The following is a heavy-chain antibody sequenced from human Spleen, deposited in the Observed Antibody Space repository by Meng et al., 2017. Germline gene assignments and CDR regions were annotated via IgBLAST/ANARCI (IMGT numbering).Heavy chain of an antibody. J-gene: IGHJ4*02. Sequence: QVHLNAWGSSLLTHSETLSLTCIFSGVSFSIYCGGGVRKPQGKGMEWKGEINHSGSTNYHPTREIRATITIDTSKNNLSLKLSSVTAADSAVYYCARGQTTRAHDFDYWGQGTLVTVSS. V-gene: IGHV4-34*01. CDR3: ARGQTTRAHDFDY. D-gene: IGHD4-11*01. CDR2: INHSGST. CDR1: GVSFSIYC.